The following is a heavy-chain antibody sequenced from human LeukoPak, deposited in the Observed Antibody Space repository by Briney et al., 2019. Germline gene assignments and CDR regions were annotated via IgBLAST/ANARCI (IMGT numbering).Heavy chain of an antibody. CDR2: ISSNGGST. Sequence: GGSLRLSCAASGFTFSSYAMHWVRQAPGKGLEYVSAISSNGGSTYYANSVKGRFTISRDNSKNTLYLQMGSLRAEDTAVYYCAKDAQRGFDYSNSLEYWGQGDLVTVSS. D-gene: IGHD4-11*01. CDR3: AKDAQRGFDYSNSLEY. CDR1: GFTFSSYA. J-gene: IGHJ4*02. V-gene: IGHV3-64*01.